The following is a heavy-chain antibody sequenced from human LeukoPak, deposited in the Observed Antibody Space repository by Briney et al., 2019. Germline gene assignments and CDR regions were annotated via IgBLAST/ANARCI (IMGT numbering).Heavy chain of an antibody. J-gene: IGHJ3*02. V-gene: IGHV5-51*01. CDR2: IYTGDSDT. CDR1: GYSFTRYW. CDR3: ARQRSPRVTAVADAFDI. Sequence: GESLQISFKGSGYSFTRYWIGWVRQVPGKGREWMGIIYTGDSDTIYSPSFQGQVTISADKSISTAYLQWSSLKASDTAMYYCARQRSPRVTAVADAFDIWGQGTMVTVSS. D-gene: IGHD6-19*01.